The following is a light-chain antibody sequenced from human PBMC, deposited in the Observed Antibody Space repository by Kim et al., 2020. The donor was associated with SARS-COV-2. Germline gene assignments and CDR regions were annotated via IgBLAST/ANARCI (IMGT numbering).Light chain of an antibody. CDR2: AAS. V-gene: IGKV1-39*01. Sequence: DIQMTQSPSSLSASVGDRVTITCRASQSIGTYLNWYQHKPGKAPNLLIYAASSLQSGVPSRFSGRGSGTDFSLTISSLQPEDSATYYCQQSYSTPLTLGGGTKVDMK. CDR3: QQSYSTPLT. CDR1: QSIGTY. J-gene: IGKJ4*01.